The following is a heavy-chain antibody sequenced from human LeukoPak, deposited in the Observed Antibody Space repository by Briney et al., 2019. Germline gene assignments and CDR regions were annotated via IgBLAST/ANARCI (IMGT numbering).Heavy chain of an antibody. CDR3: ARRRGSYYFDY. Sequence: SETLSLTCAVSGYSISSGYYWGWIRQPPGKGLEWIGSIYHSGSTYYNPFLKSRVTISVDTSKNQFSLNLSSVTAADTAVYYCARRRGSYYFDYWGQGTLVTVSS. D-gene: IGHD1-26*01. CDR1: GYSISSGYY. V-gene: IGHV4-38-2*01. J-gene: IGHJ4*02. CDR2: IYHSGST.